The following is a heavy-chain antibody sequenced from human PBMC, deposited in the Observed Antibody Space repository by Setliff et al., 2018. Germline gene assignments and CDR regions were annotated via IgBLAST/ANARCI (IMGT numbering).Heavy chain of an antibody. CDR2: IHYSGNT. V-gene: IGHV4-39*01. CDR3: ARHDARGYYYYMDV. CDR1: GFSINSGTHF. Sequence: SETLSLTCTVSGFSINSGTHFWGWIRQPPGKGLEWIGRIHYSGNTYYNPSLKSPVTISIDTSKNQFSLKLSPVTAADTAIYYCARHDARGYYYYMDVWGEGTTVTVSS. D-gene: IGHD3-10*01. J-gene: IGHJ6*03.